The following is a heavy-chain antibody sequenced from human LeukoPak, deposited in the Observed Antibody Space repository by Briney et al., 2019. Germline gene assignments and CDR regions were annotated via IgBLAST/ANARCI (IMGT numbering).Heavy chain of an antibody. D-gene: IGHD2-2*01. CDR3: GRFSSGCSTSSCYLTY. Sequence: PSETLSLTCSVSGGSLSSHYWSWIRQPPGKGLELIGHIHDTGGTFYNPSLWGRVTISLDTSNNQFSLKLTSMTAADTAVYECGRFSSGCSTSSCYLTYWGQGTLVTVS. CDR2: IHDTGGT. J-gene: IGHJ4*02. V-gene: IGHV4-59*11. CDR1: GGSLSSHY.